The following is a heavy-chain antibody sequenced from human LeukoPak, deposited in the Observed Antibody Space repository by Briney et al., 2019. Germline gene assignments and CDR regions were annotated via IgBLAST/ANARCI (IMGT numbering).Heavy chain of an antibody. D-gene: IGHD6-13*01. V-gene: IGHV3-7*01. Sequence: GGSLRFSCAASGFTFSSHWMSWVRQAPGKGLEWVASIKQDGTEKYYGDSVKGRFTIARDNAKNSLYLQMNSLRADDTAVYYCAMGDFRSSSWYFELWGRSTLVTVSS. J-gene: IGHJ2*01. CDR3: AMGDFRSSSWYFEL. CDR1: GFTFSSHW. CDR2: IKQDGTEK.